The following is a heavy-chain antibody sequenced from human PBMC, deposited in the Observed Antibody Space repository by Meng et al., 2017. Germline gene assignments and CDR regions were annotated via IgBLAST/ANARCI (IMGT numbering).Heavy chain of an antibody. CDR2: ITKDGSRK. J-gene: IGHJ4*02. CDR3: ARDFDY. Sequence: QVTVVGAWAYVAPSRGSLSPSGAASGSIFSNYEMHWVRQAPGKGLEWVACITKDGSRKYYLGSVRGRFTISRDNSKNTLYLEMNSLRSEDTALYYCARDFDYWGQGTLVTVSS. V-gene: IGHV3-30*16. CDR1: GSIFSNYE.